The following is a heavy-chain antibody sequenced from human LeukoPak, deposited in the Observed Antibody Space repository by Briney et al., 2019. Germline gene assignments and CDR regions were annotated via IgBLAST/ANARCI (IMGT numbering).Heavy chain of an antibody. V-gene: IGHV3-33*01. J-gene: IGHJ4*02. CDR1: GFTFSSYG. CDR2: IWYDGSNK. D-gene: IGHD3-10*01. Sequence: GGSLRLSCAAPGFTFSSYGMHWVRQAPGKGLEWVAVIWYDGSNKYYADSVKGRFTISRDNSKNTLYLQMNSLRAEDTAVYYCARDRFYYFDYWGQGTLVTVSS. CDR3: ARDRFYYFDY.